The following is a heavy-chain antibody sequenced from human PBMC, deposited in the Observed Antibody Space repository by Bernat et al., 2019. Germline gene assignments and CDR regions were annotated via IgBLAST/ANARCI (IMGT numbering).Heavy chain of an antibody. Sequence: QVQLVQSGAEVKKPGSSVKVSCKASGGTFSSHAISWVRQAPGQGLEWMGGIIPIFGTANYAQKFQGRVTITADESTSTAYMELSSLRSEDTAVYYCARDRDSSSWYGWFDPWGQGTLVTVSS. V-gene: IGHV1-69*01. D-gene: IGHD6-13*01. CDR2: IIPIFGTA. CDR3: ARDRDSSSWYGWFDP. J-gene: IGHJ5*02. CDR1: GGTFSSHA.